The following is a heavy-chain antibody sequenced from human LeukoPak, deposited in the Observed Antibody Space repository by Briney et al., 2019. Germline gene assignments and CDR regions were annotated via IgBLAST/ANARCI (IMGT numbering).Heavy chain of an antibody. V-gene: IGHV3-7*01. CDR1: GFTFSSYW. J-gene: IGHJ4*02. CDR3: ARDKNAVTTSTAFDY. Sequence: GGSLRLSCAASGFTFSSYWMSWVRQAPGKGLEWVANIKQDGSEKYYVDSVKGRFTISRDNAKNSLYLQMNSLRAEDTAVYYCARDKNAVTTSTAFDYWAREPWSPSPQ. CDR2: IKQDGSEK. D-gene: IGHD4-17*01.